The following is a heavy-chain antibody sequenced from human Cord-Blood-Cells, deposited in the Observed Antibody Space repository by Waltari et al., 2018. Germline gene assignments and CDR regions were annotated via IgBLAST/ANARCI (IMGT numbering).Heavy chain of an antibody. V-gene: IGHV3-74*01. CDR1: GFTFSSYW. CDR2: INRDGSST. CDR3: ARGGDYSNAFDI. J-gene: IGHJ3*02. D-gene: IGHD4-4*01. Sequence: EVQLVESGGGLVQPGGSLRLSCAASGFTFSSYWMHWVRQAPGKGLVWFSRINRDGSSTRYADSVKGQFTISRDNAKNTLYLQMNSLRAEDTAVYYCARGGDYSNAFDIWGQGTMVTVSS.